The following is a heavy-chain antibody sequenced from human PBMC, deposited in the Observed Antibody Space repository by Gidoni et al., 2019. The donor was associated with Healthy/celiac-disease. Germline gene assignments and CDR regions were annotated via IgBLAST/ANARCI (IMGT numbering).Heavy chain of an antibody. CDR2: IYYSGST. J-gene: IGHJ4*02. CDR1: GGSISSGDYY. CDR3: ARGSPVTQWLLPYFDY. V-gene: IGHV4-30-4*01. D-gene: IGHD3-22*01. Sequence: QVQLQESGPGLVKPSQTLSLTCPVSGGSISSGDYYWSWIRQPPGKGLEWIGYIYYSGSTYYNPSLKSRVTISVDTSKNQFSLKLSSVTAADTAVYYCARGSPVTQWLLPYFDYWGQGTLVTVSS.